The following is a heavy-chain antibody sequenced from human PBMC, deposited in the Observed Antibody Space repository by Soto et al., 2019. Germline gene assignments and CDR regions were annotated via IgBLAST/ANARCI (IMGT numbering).Heavy chain of an antibody. Sequence: SVKVSCTASGGTFSSYAISWVRQAPGQGLEWMGGIIPIFGTANYAQKFQGRVTITADESTSTAYMELSSLRSEDTAVYYCARGYLNYDFWSGYSYAYYFDYWGQGTLVTVSS. D-gene: IGHD3-3*01. CDR2: IIPIFGTA. J-gene: IGHJ4*02. CDR3: ARGYLNYDFWSGYSYAYYFDY. CDR1: GGTFSSYA. V-gene: IGHV1-69*13.